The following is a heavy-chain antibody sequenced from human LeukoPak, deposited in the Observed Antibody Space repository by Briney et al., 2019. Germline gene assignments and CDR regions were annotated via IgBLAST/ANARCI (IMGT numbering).Heavy chain of an antibody. CDR1: GYTFTSYG. J-gene: IGHJ4*02. D-gene: IGHD5-18*01. V-gene: IGHV1-18*01. Sequence: AASVKVSCKASGYTFTSYGISWVRQAPGQGLEWMGWISAYNGNTNYAQKLRGRVTMTADTSTSTAYMELRSLRSDDTAVYYCARVGYRGYSYDAYFDCWGQGTLVTVSS. CDR2: ISAYNGNT. CDR3: ARVGYRGYSYDAYFDC.